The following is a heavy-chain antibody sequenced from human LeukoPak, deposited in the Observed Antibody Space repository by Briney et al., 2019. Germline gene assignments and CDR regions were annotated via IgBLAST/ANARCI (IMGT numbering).Heavy chain of an antibody. V-gene: IGHV4-38-2*02. CDR1: GYSITSGYY. CDR2: IYQSEST. D-gene: IGHD6-19*01. J-gene: IGHJ5*02. CDR3: ARDRPLLTGWSWFDP. Sequence: SETLSLTCAVSGYSITSGYYWGWIRQPPGKGLEWIGTIYQSESTYYNPSLKSRLTISVDTSKNQFSLKLTSVTAADTAVYYCARDRPLLTGWSWFDPWGQGTLVTVSS.